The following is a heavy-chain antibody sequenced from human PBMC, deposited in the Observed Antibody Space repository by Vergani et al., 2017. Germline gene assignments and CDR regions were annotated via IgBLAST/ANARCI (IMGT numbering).Heavy chain of an antibody. CDR1: GFTFSSYG. CDR3: AREEYQLLVTANYYYYYYMDV. D-gene: IGHD2-2*01. CDR2: ISSSSSYI. V-gene: IGHV3-21*01. Sequence: VQLVESGGGVVQPGRSLRLSCAASGFTFSSYGMHWVRQAPGKGLEWVSSISSSSSYIYYADSVKGRFTISRDNAKNSLYLQMNSLRAEDTAVYYCAREEYQLLVTANYYYYYYMDVWGKGTTVTVSS. J-gene: IGHJ6*03.